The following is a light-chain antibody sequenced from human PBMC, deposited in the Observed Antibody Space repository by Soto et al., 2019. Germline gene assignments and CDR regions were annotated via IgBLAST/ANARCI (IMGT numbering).Light chain of an antibody. CDR2: KAS. Sequence: DIPMTQSPSTLSASVGDRVTITCRASHSISRWLAWYQQKPGNAPKVLIYKASNLETGVPPRCSGSGSETEFTLTISSLQPDDYATYYCQHYNGYPHTFGQGTKVEI. CDR3: QHYNGYPHT. J-gene: IGKJ2*01. V-gene: IGKV1-5*03. CDR1: HSISRW.